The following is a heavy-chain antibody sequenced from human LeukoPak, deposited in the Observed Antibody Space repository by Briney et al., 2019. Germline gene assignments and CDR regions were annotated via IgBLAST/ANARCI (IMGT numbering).Heavy chain of an antibody. D-gene: IGHD2-21*02. CDR1: GGSISSSSYY. V-gene: IGHV4-39*07. Sequence: SETLSLTCTVSGGSISSSSYYWGWIRQPPGKGLEWIGSIHYSGSTYYNPSLKSRVTISVDTSKNQFSLKLSSVTAEDTAVYYCAKDLGYSGDPPVYFDYWGHGTLVTVSS. CDR2: IHYSGST. J-gene: IGHJ4*01. CDR3: AKDLGYSGDPPVYFDY.